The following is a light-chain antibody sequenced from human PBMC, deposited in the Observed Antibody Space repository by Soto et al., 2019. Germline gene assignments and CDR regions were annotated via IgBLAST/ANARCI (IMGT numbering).Light chain of an antibody. CDR1: QSVTSY. J-gene: IGKJ3*01. Sequence: EIVLTQSPATLSLSPGERATLSCRASQSVTSYLAWYQQKPGQAPRLLIYGASNRATGIPARFSAFGSRTDFTLTISSLEPEDFAVYYCQQRSNWPFTCGPGTKVDLK. V-gene: IGKV3-11*01. CDR3: QQRSNWPFT. CDR2: GAS.